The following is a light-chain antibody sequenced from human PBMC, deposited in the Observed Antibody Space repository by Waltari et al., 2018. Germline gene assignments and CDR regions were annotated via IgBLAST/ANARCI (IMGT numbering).Light chain of an antibody. CDR3: GTWDNSLTAGV. Sequence: QSVLTQPPSVSAAPGQNVIISCSGSRSNIGDNFVSWYQQYPGTAPKLLIYDNNNRPSGIPDRCSGSKSGTSATLGITGLQTGDEADYYCGTWDNSLTAGVFGGGTKLTVL. CDR1: RSNIGDNF. CDR2: DNN. V-gene: IGLV1-51*01. J-gene: IGLJ3*02.